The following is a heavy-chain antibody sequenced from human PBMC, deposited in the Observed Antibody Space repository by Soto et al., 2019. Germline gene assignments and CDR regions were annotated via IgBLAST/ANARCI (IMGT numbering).Heavy chain of an antibody. J-gene: IGHJ5*02. D-gene: IGHD3-3*01. CDR2: ISGSGGST. CDR3: AKDNIGYYDFWSGYPT. Sequence: LRLSCAASGFTFSSYAMSWVRQAPGKGLEWVSAISGSGGSTYYADSVKGRFTISRDNSKNTLYLQMNSLRAEDTAVYYCAKDNIGYYDFWSGYPTLGQGTLVTVSS. V-gene: IGHV3-23*01. CDR1: GFTFSSYA.